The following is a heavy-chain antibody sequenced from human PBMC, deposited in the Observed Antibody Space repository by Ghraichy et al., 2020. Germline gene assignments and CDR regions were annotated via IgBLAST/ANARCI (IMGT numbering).Heavy chain of an antibody. CDR3: AKDPGLRFLEMGMDV. CDR1: GFTFSSYG. J-gene: IGHJ6*02. Sequence: GGSLRLSCAASGFTFSSYGMHWVRQAPGKGLEWVAVISYDGSNKYYADSVKGRFTISRDNSKNTLYLQMNSLRAEDTAVYYCAKDPGLRFLEMGMDVWGQGTTVTVSS. CDR2: ISYDGSNK. D-gene: IGHD3-3*01. V-gene: IGHV3-30*18.